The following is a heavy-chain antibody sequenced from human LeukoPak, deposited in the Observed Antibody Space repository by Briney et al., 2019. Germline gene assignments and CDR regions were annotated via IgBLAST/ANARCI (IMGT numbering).Heavy chain of an antibody. J-gene: IGHJ3*02. Sequence: GRSLRLSCAASGFTFSSYGMHWVRQAPGKGLEWVAVIWYGGSNKYYADSVKGRFTISRDNSKNTLYLQMNSLRAEDTAVYYCAKDSTGGIGAFDIWGQGTMVTVSS. CDR3: AKDSTGGIGAFDI. V-gene: IGHV3-33*06. CDR2: IWYGGSNK. D-gene: IGHD1-26*01. CDR1: GFTFSSYG.